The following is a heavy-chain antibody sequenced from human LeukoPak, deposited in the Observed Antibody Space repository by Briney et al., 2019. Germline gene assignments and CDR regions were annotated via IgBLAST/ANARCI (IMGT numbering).Heavy chain of an antibody. Sequence: GGSLRLSCAASGFTVSSNYMSWVRQAPGKGLEWVSVIYSGGSTYYADSVKGRFTISRDNSKNTLYLQMNSLRAEDTAVYYCAKPSYYYDSSGPDWGQGTLVTVSS. CDR1: GFTVSSNY. J-gene: IGHJ4*02. CDR3: AKPSYYYDSSGPD. CDR2: IYSGGST. V-gene: IGHV3-53*01. D-gene: IGHD3-22*01.